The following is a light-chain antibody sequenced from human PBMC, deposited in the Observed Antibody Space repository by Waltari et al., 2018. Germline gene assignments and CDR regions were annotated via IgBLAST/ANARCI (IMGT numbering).Light chain of an antibody. CDR2: AAS. Sequence: DIQMTQSPSSLSASVGDRVTVTYRASQTINSKLNWYQQKPGRAPNLLVYAASSLDRGGPSRFSASGSGTDFILTISSLQPEDSATYYCHQSYSAPLPLGQGTRLEIK. V-gene: IGKV1-39*01. CDR3: HQSYSAPLP. CDR1: QTINSK. J-gene: IGKJ5*01.